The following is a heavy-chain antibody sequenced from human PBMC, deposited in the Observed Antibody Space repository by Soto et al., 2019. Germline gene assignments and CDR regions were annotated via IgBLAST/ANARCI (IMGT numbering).Heavy chain of an antibody. CDR1: GGAFSDYA. Sequence: QVQLVQSGAEVKKPGSSVKVSCKASGGAFSDYAFSWVRQAPGQGLEWLGGIMPIFRAPDYAQKFQGRVTITADEFTRTAYREMNSLRSEDTAVYYCASWLKGPDIGNYYYGMDVWGQGTTVTVS. J-gene: IGHJ6*02. V-gene: IGHV1-69*12. CDR3: ASWLKGPDIGNYYYGMDV. CDR2: IMPIFRAP. D-gene: IGHD2-15*01.